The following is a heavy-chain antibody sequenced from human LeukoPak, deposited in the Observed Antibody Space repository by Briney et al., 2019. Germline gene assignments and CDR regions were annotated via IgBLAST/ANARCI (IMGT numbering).Heavy chain of an antibody. V-gene: IGHV1-2*06. J-gene: IGHJ4*02. CDR3: AREISSGWYAPFDY. Sequence: ASVKVSCKASGYTFTGYYMHWVRQAPGQGLEWMGRINPNNGGTNYAQKFQGRVTMTRDTSISTAYMELSRLRSDDTAVYYCAREISSGWYAPFDYWGQGTLVTVSS. D-gene: IGHD6-19*01. CDR1: GYTFTGYY. CDR2: INPNNGGT.